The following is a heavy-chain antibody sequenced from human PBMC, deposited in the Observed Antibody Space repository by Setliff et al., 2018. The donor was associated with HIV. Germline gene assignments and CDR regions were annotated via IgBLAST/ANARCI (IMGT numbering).Heavy chain of an antibody. V-gene: IGHV1-18*01. D-gene: IGHD1-26*01. CDR3: ARDRDEKWDLPNWFDP. Sequence: ASVKVSCKASGYTFTNYGISWVRQAPGQGLEWLGWISAYNGNTNYVQKLQGRVTMTTDTSTDTAYMELSSLRSEDTAVYYCARDRDEKWDLPNWFDPWGQGTLVTVSS. CDR1: GYTFTNYG. J-gene: IGHJ5*02. CDR2: ISAYNGNT.